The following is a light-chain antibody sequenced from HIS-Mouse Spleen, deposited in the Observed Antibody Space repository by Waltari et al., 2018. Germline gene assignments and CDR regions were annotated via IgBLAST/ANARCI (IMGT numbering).Light chain of an antibody. V-gene: IGLV3-21*03. CDR3: QVWDSSSDHVV. Sequence: SYVLTQPPSVSVAPGKTARITCGGNNIGSKSVHWYPQKPGQAPVLVVYDASDRPSGIPERFSGSNSGNTATLTISRVEAGDEADYYCQVWDSSSDHVVFGGGTKLTVL. CDR1: NIGSKS. J-gene: IGLJ2*01. CDR2: DAS.